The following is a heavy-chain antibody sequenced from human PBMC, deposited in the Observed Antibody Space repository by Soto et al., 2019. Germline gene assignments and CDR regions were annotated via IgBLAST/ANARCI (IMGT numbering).Heavy chain of an antibody. CDR2: IHYSGST. CDR1: GGSISSTNYF. D-gene: IGHD3-22*01. J-gene: IGHJ4*02. Sequence: QLQLQESGPRLVKPSETLSLTCTVSGGSISSTNYFWGWIRQPPGKGLEWIGSIHYSGSTYYNPSLKSRVTVYVDTSKNQFSLKLTSVTAADTAVYYCARQRDYYDTSGDSYFDYWGQGTLVTVSS. V-gene: IGHV4-39*01. CDR3: ARQRDYYDTSGDSYFDY.